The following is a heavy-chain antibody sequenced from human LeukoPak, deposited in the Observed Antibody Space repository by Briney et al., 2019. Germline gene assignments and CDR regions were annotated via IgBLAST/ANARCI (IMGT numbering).Heavy chain of an antibody. V-gene: IGHV7-4-1*02. CDR3: ARGYRGSYYPAEYFQH. CDR2: INTNTGNP. J-gene: IGHJ1*01. CDR1: GYTFTSYA. D-gene: IGHD1-26*01. Sequence: ASVKVSCKASGYTFTSYAMNWVRQAPGQGLEWMGWINTNTGNPTYAQGLTGRFAFSLDTSVSTAYLQISSLKAEDTAVYYCARGYRGSYYPAEYFQHWGQGTLVTVSS.